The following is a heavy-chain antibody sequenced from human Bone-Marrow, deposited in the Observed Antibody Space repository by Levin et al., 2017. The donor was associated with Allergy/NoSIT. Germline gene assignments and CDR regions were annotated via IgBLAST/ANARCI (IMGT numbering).Heavy chain of an antibody. V-gene: IGHV4-59*01. Sequence: SETLSLTCTVSGDSTRSYYWTWIRQPPGKGLEWIGFVSYSGGTNYNPSLMSRVTISLDTSKNQFSLNLSSVTAADTAVYYCVKGGGIYCTNPNCRYFDFWGQGTLVTVSS. D-gene: IGHD2-8*01. CDR2: VSYSGGT. J-gene: IGHJ4*02. CDR1: GDSTRSYY. CDR3: VKGGGIYCTNPNCRYFDF.